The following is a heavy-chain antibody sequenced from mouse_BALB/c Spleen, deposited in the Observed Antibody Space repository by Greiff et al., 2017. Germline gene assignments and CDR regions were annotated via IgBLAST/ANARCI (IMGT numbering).Heavy chain of an antibody. Sequence: QVQLQQPGAELVKPGASVKLSCKASGYTFTSYWMHWVKQRPGQGLEWIGEINPSNGRTNYNEKFKSKATLTVDKSSSTAYMQLSSLTSEDSAVYYYARGNWCFDYWGQGTTLTVSS. CDR3: ARGNWCFDY. D-gene: IGHD4-1*01. CDR2: INPSNGRT. CDR1: GYTFTSYW. J-gene: IGHJ2*01. V-gene: IGHV1S81*02.